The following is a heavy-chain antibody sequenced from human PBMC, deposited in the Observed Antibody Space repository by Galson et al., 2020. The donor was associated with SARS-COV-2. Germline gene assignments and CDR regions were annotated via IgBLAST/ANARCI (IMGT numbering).Heavy chain of an antibody. D-gene: IGHD3-10*01. CDR2: IYTSGST. J-gene: IGHJ5*02. Sequence: SQTLSLTCTVSGGYISSYYWSWIRQPAGKGLEWIGRIYTSGSTNYNPSLKSQVTMSVDTSKTQFSLKLSSVTAADTAVYYCARELMVRGNWFDPWGQGTLVTVSS. V-gene: IGHV4-4*07. CDR1: GGYISSYY. CDR3: ARELMVRGNWFDP.